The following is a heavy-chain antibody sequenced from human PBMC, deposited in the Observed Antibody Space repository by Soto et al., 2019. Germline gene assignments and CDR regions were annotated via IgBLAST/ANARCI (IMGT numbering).Heavy chain of an antibody. J-gene: IGHJ6*02. D-gene: IGHD3-3*01. CDR2: MNPNTSDT. Sequence: VASVKVSCKASGYTFTGYDINWVRQATGQGLEWMGWMNPNTSDTAYAQKFQGRVTMTRNTSISTAYMELSSLRSEDTAVYYCARGKRRLYYDFWSYAMDVWGQGTTVTVSS. CDR3: ARGKRRLYYDFWSYAMDV. V-gene: IGHV1-8*01. CDR1: GYTFTGYD.